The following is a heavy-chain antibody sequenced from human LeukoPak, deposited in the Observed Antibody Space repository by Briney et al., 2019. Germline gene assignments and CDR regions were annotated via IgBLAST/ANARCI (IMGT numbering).Heavy chain of an antibody. CDR2: ISSSSATI. D-gene: IGHD3-22*01. CDR3: ARDQRNYDSSGNYYYYGMDV. J-gene: IGHJ6*02. V-gene: IGHV3-48*04. Sequence: PGGSLRLSCVASGFTFNTYSMNWFRQAPGKGLEWISYISSSSATIYYADSVKGRFTISRDNAKNSLYLQMNSLRAEDTAVYYCARDQRNYDSSGNYYYYGMDVWGQGTTVTVSS. CDR1: GFTFNTYS.